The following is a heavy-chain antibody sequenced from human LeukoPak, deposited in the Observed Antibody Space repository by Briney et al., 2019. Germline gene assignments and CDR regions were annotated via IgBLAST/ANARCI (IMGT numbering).Heavy chain of an antibody. V-gene: IGHV4-4*07. D-gene: IGHD6-19*01. J-gene: IGHJ4*01. CDR3: ASASGY. Sequence: PSETLSLTCSVSGDSISSDYWSWIRQLAGKGLEWIGRIYTTGSTNYNPSLKSRVTMSVDTSKNQFSLKLSSVTAADTAVYYCASASGYWGQGTPVTVSS. CDR2: IYTTGST. CDR1: GDSISSDY.